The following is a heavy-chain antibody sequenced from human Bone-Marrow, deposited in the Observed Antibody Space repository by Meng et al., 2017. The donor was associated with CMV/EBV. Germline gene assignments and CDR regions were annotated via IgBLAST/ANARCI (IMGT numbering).Heavy chain of an antibody. V-gene: IGHV1-69*05. CDR1: GGTFSSYA. CDR2: IIPIFGKA. CDR3: ARQLLHCSSTSCYYVLLNYGMDV. J-gene: IGHJ6*02. D-gene: IGHD2-2*01. Sequence: SVKVSCKASGGTFSSYAISWVRQAPGQGLEWMGEIIPIFGKANYAQKFQGRVTITTDESTSTAYMELSSLRSEDTAVYYCARQLLHCSSTSCYYVLLNYGMDVWGQGTTVTVSS.